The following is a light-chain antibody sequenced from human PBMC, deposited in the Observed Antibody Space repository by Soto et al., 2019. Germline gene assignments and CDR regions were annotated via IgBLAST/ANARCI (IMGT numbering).Light chain of an antibody. CDR1: SGHSSYA. Sequence: QLVLTQSPSASASLGASVKCTCTLSSGHSSYAIAWHQQQPEKGPRYLMKLNSDGSHSKGDGIPDRFSGSSSGAERYLTISSLQSEDEADYYCQTWGTGTWVFGGATKLTVL. CDR3: QTWGTGTWV. V-gene: IGLV4-69*01. J-gene: IGLJ3*02. CDR2: LNSDGSH.